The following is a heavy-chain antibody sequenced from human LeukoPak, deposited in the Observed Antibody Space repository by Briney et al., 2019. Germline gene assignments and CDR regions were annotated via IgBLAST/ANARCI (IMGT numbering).Heavy chain of an antibody. D-gene: IGHD6-19*01. CDR3: ARVTAVYYGMDV. Sequence: SEILSLTCTVSGGSISSYYWSWIRQPPGKGLEWIGYIYYSGSTNYNPSLKSRVTISVDTSKNQFSLKLSSVTAADTAVYYCARVTAVYYGMDVWGQGTTVTVSS. CDR2: IYYSGST. V-gene: IGHV4-59*01. CDR1: GGSISSYY. J-gene: IGHJ6*02.